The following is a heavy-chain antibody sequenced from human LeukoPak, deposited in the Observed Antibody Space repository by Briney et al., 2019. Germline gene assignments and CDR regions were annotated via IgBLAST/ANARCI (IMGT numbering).Heavy chain of an antibody. V-gene: IGHV1-18*01. Sequence: ASVKVSCKASGYTFTSYGISWVRQAPGQGLEWMGWISAYNGNTNYAQKLQGRVTMTTDTSTSTAYMELRSLRSDDTAVYYCARFRPEKQQLGYYFDYWGQGTLVTVSS. D-gene: IGHD6-13*01. J-gene: IGHJ4*02. CDR3: ARFRPEKQQLGYYFDY. CDR1: GYTFTSYG. CDR2: ISAYNGNT.